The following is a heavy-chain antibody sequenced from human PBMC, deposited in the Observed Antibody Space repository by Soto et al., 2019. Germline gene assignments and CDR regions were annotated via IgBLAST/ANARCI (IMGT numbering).Heavy chain of an antibody. J-gene: IGHJ6*02. CDR3: ATLGGGWLVRYYYYGLDV. CDR1: GLTFSSYA. CDR2: ISGSGGCI. Sequence: GGSLRLSCAASGLTFSSYAMSWVRQATGKGLEWVSAISGSGGCIYYADSVKGRFTISRDNSKNTLYLQMNSPRAEDTAVYYCATLGGGWLVRYYYYGLDVWGQGPRVTVSS. V-gene: IGHV3-23*01. D-gene: IGHD6-19*01.